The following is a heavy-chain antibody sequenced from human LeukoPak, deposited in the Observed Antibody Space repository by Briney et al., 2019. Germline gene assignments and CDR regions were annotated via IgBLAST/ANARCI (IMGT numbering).Heavy chain of an antibody. D-gene: IGHD3-9*01. V-gene: IGHV4-59*08. CDR3: ARHNDIVTGYPFDY. CDR1: GGSLSNYY. CDR2: IYYSGST. J-gene: IGHJ4*02. Sequence: SETLSLTCTVSGGSLSNYYWSWIRQPPGEGLEWIGYIYYSGSTKYNTSLESRVTISVYTFKNQFSLKLGSVTATDTAVYYCARHNDIVTGYPFDYWGQGTLVTVSS.